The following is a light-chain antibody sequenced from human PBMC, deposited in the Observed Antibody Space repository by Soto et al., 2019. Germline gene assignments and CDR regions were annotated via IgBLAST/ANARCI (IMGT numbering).Light chain of an antibody. CDR1: SSDVGGYNY. V-gene: IGLV2-14*01. CDR2: EVS. J-gene: IGLJ1*01. CDR3: SSYTSSRTLDV. Sequence: QSVRSQPASVSGSPGHSVTISCTGTSSDVGGYNYVSWYQQHPGKAPKLMIYEVSNRPSGVSNRFSGSKSGNTASLTISGLQAEDEADYYCSSYTSSRTLDVFGTGTKVTVL.